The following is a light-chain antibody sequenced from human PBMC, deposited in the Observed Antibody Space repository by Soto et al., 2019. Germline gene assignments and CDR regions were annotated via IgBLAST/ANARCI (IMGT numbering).Light chain of an antibody. CDR2: GNS. CDR1: SSNIGAGYD. Sequence: QSVLTQPPSVSGAPVQRVTISCTGSSSNIGAGYDVHWYQQLPGTAPKLLIDGNSNRPSGVPDRFSGSKSGTSASLAITGLQAEDEADYYCQSYDSSLSVVFGGGTQLTVL. V-gene: IGLV1-40*01. J-gene: IGLJ2*01. CDR3: QSYDSSLSVV.